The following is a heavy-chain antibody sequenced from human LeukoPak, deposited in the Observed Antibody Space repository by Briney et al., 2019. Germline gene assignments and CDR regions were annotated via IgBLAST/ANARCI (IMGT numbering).Heavy chain of an antibody. V-gene: IGHV4-59*01. Sequence: SETLSLMYTVSGGSKSSYLWRWIRQPPGKGLEWIGYIYYSGSTNYNPSLKSRVTISVDTSKNQFSLKLSSVTAADTAVYYCARDRITGIFDYWGQGTLVTVSS. CDR3: ARDRITGIFDY. J-gene: IGHJ4*02. CDR1: GGSKSSYL. D-gene: IGHD1-20*01. CDR2: IYYSGST.